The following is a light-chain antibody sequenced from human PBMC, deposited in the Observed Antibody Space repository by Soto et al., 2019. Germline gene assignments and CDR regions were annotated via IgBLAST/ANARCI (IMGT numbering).Light chain of an antibody. Sequence: EIVMTQSPATLSVSPGETATLSCRASQTLRNNLAWYQQKPGQAPRLHIYAASTRATGIPARFSGSGSGTEFTLTISNLQSEDFAVYFCHQYNNSPPDTFGQGTKLEIK. V-gene: IGKV3-15*01. CDR2: AAS. CDR3: HQYNNSPPDT. CDR1: QTLRNN. J-gene: IGKJ2*01.